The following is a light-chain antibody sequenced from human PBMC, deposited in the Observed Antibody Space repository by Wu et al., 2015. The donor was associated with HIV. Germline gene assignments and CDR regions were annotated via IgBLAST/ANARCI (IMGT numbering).Light chain of an antibody. CDR1: QSVTSKY. J-gene: IGKJ5*01. Sequence: EIVLTQSPGTLSLSPGERAALSCRASQSVTSKYLAWYQQNPGQAPRLLIYGASNRATGIPDRFSGSGSGTDFILTISRLEPEDFAVYYCQLYDNSPAITFGQGTRLEIK. V-gene: IGKV3-20*01. CDR2: GAS. CDR3: QLYDNSPAIT.